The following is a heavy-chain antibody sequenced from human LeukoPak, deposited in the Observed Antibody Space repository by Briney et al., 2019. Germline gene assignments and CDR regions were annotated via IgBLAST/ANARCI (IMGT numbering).Heavy chain of an antibody. D-gene: IGHD3-10*01. J-gene: IGHJ4*02. V-gene: IGHV3-11*01. CDR1: GFPFSDYY. CDR3: ARDGSSESYYIDY. Sequence: GGSLRLSCAASGFPFSDYYMSWIRQAPGKGLEWVSYISSSGYTVYYADSVRGRFTISRDNAKNSLYLQMNSLRAEDTAVYYCARDGSSESYYIDYWGQGTLVTVSS. CDR2: ISSSGYTV.